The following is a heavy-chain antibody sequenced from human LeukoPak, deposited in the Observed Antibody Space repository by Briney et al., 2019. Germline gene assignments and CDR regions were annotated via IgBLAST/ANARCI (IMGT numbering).Heavy chain of an antibody. V-gene: IGHV3-7*01. J-gene: IGHJ4*02. CDR1: GFTFSTYW. D-gene: IGHD3-22*01. Sequence: GGSLRLSCAASGFTFSTYWMSWVRQAPGKGLEWVANIKQDGSEKYYVDSVKGRFTISRDNAKNSLYLQMNSLRAEDTAVYYCARNLYRIVVVPHYFDYWGQGTLVTVSS. CDR3: ARNLYRIVVVPHYFDY. CDR2: IKQDGSEK.